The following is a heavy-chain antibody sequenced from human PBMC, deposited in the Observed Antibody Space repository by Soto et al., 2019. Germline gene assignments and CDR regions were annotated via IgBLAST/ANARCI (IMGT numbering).Heavy chain of an antibody. CDR3: ARDDHIVVVPTSLGAMDV. J-gene: IGHJ6*02. CDR2: IYHSGST. Sequence: SETLSLTGAVYGGSISSNKWWSWVRQRPGKGLEWIGEIYHSGSTNYNPSLKSRVTISLDKSKNQFSLKLTSVTAADSAVYYCARDDHIVVVPTSLGAMDVWGQGTMVTVSS. D-gene: IGHD2-2*01. CDR1: GGSISSNKW. V-gene: IGHV4-4*02.